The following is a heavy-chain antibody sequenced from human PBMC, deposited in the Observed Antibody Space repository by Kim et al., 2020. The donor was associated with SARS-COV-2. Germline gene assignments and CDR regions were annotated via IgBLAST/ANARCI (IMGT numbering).Heavy chain of an antibody. Sequence: GGSLRLSCAASGFTFSSYGMHWVRQAPGKGLEWVAVISYDGSNKYYADSVKGRFTISRDNSKNTLYLQMHSLRAEDTAVYYCAKDLVDGDSSGWY. J-gene: IGHJ2*01. CDR3: AKDLVDGDSSGWY. V-gene: IGHV3-30*18. CDR2: ISYDGSNK. D-gene: IGHD6-19*01. CDR1: GFTFSSYG.